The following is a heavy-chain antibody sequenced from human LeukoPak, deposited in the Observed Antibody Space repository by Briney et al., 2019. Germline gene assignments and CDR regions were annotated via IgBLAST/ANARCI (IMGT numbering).Heavy chain of an antibody. V-gene: IGHV1-2*02. Sequence: GASVKVSCKASGYTFTGYYMHWVRQAPGQGLEWMGWINPNSGGTNYAQKFQGRVTMTRDTSISTAYMELSRLRSDDTAVYYCARVFNPKFRAAGNDAFDILGQGTMVTVSS. CDR2: INPNSGGT. J-gene: IGHJ3*02. CDR1: GYTFTGYY. D-gene: IGHD6-13*01. CDR3: ARVFNPKFRAAGNDAFDI.